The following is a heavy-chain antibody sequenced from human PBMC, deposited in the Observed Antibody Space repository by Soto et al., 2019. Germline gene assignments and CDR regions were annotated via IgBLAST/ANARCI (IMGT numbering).Heavy chain of an antibody. D-gene: IGHD3-22*01. CDR1: GFTFSSYS. V-gene: IGHV3-21*01. Sequence: EVQLVESGGGLVKPGGSLRLSCAASGFTFSSYSMNWVRQAPGKGLEWVSSISSSSSYIYYADSVKGRFTISRDNAKNSLYLQMNSLRAEDTAVYYCAREGYDSSASHAFDIWGQGTMVTVSS. CDR2: ISSSSSYI. CDR3: AREGYDSSASHAFDI. J-gene: IGHJ3*02.